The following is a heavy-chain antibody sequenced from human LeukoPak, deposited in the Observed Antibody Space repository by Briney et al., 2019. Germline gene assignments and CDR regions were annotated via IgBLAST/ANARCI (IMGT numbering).Heavy chain of an antibody. CDR3: AKDQKQWLVKRGHGLDY. J-gene: IGHJ4*02. Sequence: PGGSLRLSCAASGFTFSSYGMHWVRQAPGKGLEWVAVISYDGSNKYYADSVKGRFTISRDNSKNTLYLQMNSLRAEDTAVYYCAKDQKQWLVKRGHGLDYWGQGTLVTVSS. D-gene: IGHD6-19*01. CDR2: ISYDGSNK. CDR1: GFTFSSYG. V-gene: IGHV3-30*18.